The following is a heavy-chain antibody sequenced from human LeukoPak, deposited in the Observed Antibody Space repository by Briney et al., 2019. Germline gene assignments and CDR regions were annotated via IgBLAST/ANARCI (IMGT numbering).Heavy chain of an antibody. CDR1: GGSFSGYY. V-gene: IGHV4-34*01. J-gene: IGHJ4*02. Sequence: PSETLSLTCAVSGGSFSGYYWTWIRQPPGKGLEWIGEINHSGSTNYNPSLKSRVTISVDTSKHQFSLRLNSVTAADTAVYYCARGPVVDYFDGSGYYYFDSWGQGTPVTVSS. CDR2: INHSGST. CDR3: ARGPVVDYFDGSGYYYFDS. D-gene: IGHD3-22*01.